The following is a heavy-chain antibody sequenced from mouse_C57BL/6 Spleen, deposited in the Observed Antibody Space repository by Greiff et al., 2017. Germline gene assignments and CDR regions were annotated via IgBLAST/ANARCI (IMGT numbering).Heavy chain of an antibody. V-gene: IGHV1-61*01. CDR3: ARGITTVVPFRYAMDY. CDR1: GYTFTSYW. CDR2: IYPSDSET. Sequence: VQLQQSGAELVRPGSSVKLSCKASGYTFTSYWMDWVKQRPGQGLEWIGNIYPSDSETHYNQKFKDKATLTVDKSSSTAYMQLSSLTSEDSAVYYCARGITTVVPFRYAMDYWGQGTSVTVSS. J-gene: IGHJ4*01. D-gene: IGHD1-1*01.